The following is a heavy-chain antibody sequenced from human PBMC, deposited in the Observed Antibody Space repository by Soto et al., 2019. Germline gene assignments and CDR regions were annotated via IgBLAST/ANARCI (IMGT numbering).Heavy chain of an antibody. V-gene: IGHV4-34*01. D-gene: IGHD3-10*01. J-gene: IGHJ6*02. Sequence: SETLSLTCAVYGGSFSGYCWSWIRQPPGKGLEWIGEINHSGSTNYNPSLKSRVTISVDTSKNQFSLKLSSVTAADTAVYYCASLSLGYFYYGSASYYNVRIWNYHYYGMDVWGQGTTVT. CDR2: INHSGST. CDR3: ASLSLGYFYYGSASYYNVRIWNYHYYGMDV. CDR1: GGSFSGYC.